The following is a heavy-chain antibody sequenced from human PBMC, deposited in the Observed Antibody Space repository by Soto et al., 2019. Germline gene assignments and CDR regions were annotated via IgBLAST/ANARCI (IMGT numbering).Heavy chain of an antibody. CDR3: ARAEDGYNYGDY. J-gene: IGHJ4*02. CDR2: INHSGTT. V-gene: IGHV4-34*01. CDR1: GGSFTGHY. D-gene: IGHD5-12*01. Sequence: QVQLQQWGAGLLKPSETLSLTCAVYGGSFTGHYWSWIRQSPGKGLEWIGEINHSGTTNYNPSLKSRVTISVDTSKNQFSLKLRSVTAADTAGYYCARAEDGYNYGDYWGQGTLVTVSS.